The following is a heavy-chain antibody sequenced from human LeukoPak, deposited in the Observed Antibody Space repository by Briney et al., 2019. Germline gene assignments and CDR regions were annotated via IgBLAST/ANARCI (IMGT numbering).Heavy chain of an antibody. CDR2: ISYDGSNK. CDR3: AKSHDNTRIAVAN. V-gene: IGHV3-30*18. D-gene: IGHD6-19*01. Sequence: GGSLRLSCAASGSTFSSYGMHWVRQAPGKGLEWVAVISYDGSNKYYADSVKGRFTISRDNSKNTLYLQMNSLRAEDTAVYYCAKSHDNTRIAVANWGQGTLVTVSS. J-gene: IGHJ4*02. CDR1: GSTFSSYG.